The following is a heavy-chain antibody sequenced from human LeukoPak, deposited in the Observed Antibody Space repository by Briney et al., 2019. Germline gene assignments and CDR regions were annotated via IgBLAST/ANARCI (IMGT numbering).Heavy chain of an antibody. CDR1: GFTFSDHY. CDR2: IYSGGST. CDR3: ASSPHTAMGHYFDY. D-gene: IGHD5-18*01. J-gene: IGHJ4*02. V-gene: IGHV3-66*01. Sequence: SGGSLRLSCAASGFTFSDHYIDWVRQAPGKGLEWVSVIYSGGSTYYADSVKGRFTISRDNSKNTLYLQMNSLRAEDTAVYYCASSPHTAMGHYFDYWGQGTLVTVSS.